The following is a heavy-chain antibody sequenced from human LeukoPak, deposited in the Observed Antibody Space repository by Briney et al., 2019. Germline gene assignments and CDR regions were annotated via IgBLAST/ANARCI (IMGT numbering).Heavy chain of an antibody. CDR2: IKQDGSEK. J-gene: IGHJ4*02. V-gene: IGHV3-7*01. Sequence: GGSLRLSCAASGFTFSSYWMSWVRQAPGKGLEWVANIKQDGSEKYYVDSVKGRFTISRDNAKNSLHLQMNSMRAEAAAVYYSARDYGDYWGQGTLVTASS. D-gene: IGHD4-17*01. CDR1: GFTFSSYW. CDR3: ARDYGDY.